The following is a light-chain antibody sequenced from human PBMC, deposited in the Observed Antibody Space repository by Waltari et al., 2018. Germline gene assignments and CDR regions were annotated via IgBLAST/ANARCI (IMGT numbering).Light chain of an antibody. V-gene: IGKV1-5*03. CDR3: QQYNSFPWT. J-gene: IGKJ1*01. Sequence: DIHMAQSPSTLSSSIGDRVNIICRASENISRWLAWYQQKVGEAPKHLIYQASSLHSEVPSRFSGGGSGTEFPHSISSLQPDDFATYHCQQYNSFPWTFGQGTKVEIK. CDR1: ENISRW. CDR2: QAS.